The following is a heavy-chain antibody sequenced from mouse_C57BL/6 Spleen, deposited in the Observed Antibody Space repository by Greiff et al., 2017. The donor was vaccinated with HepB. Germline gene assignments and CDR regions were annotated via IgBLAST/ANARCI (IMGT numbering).Heavy chain of an antibody. Sequence: EVKLMESGGDLVKPGGSLKLSCAASGFTFSSYGMSWVRQTPDKRLEWVATISSGGSYTYYPDSVKGRFTISRDNAKNTLYLQMSSLKSEDTAMYYCARLYYYGSSSAWFADWGQGTLVTVSA. J-gene: IGHJ3*01. CDR3: ARLYYYGSSSAWFAD. CDR1: GFTFSSYG. CDR2: ISSGGSYT. D-gene: IGHD1-1*01. V-gene: IGHV5-6*01.